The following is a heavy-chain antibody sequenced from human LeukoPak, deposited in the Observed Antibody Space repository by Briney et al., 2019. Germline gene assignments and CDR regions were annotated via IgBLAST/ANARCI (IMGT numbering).Heavy chain of an antibody. Sequence: PSQTLSLTCSVSGGAITSGGYYWSWIRQPPGKGLEWIGNIYYSGSTDYNPSLMSRVTMSVDTSGKQFSLKLTSVTAADTAVYYCARLYYDFWLDPWGQGTLVTVSS. J-gene: IGHJ5*02. D-gene: IGHD3-3*01. CDR2: IYYSGST. V-gene: IGHV4-31*03. CDR1: GGAITSGGYY. CDR3: ARLYYDFWLDP.